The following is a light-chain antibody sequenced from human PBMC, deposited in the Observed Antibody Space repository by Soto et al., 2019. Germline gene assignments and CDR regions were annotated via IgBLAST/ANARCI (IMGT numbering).Light chain of an antibody. CDR2: GAS. Sequence: EIVLTQSPGTLSLSPGERATISCRASESVIKYLAWYQQKPGQAPRLLIHGASIRATGIPARFSGSGSGTDFTLTINSLEPEDFAVYYCKQYSSSPPITFGQRTRLEIK. CDR3: KQYSSSPPIT. CDR1: ESVIKY. V-gene: IGKV3-20*01. J-gene: IGKJ5*01.